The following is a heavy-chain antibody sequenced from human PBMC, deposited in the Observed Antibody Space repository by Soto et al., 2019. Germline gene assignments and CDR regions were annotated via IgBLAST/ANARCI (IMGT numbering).Heavy chain of an antibody. CDR3: ARDRYSYYDFWSGSLPYYYYGMDV. CDR2: IKQDGSEK. V-gene: IGHV3-7*01. CDR1: GFTFSSYW. Sequence: GGSLRLSCAASGFTFSSYWMSWVRQAPGKGLEWVANIKQDGSEKYYVDSVKGRFTIYRDNAKNSLYLQMNSLRAEDTAVYYCARDRYSYYDFWSGSLPYYYYGMDVWGQGTTVTVSS. J-gene: IGHJ6*02. D-gene: IGHD3-3*01.